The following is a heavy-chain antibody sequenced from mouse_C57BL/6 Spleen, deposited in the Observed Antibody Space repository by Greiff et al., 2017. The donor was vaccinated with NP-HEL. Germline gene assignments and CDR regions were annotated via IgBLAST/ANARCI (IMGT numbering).Heavy chain of an antibody. CDR3: ARGDDYDGGFAY. CDR2: INPNNGGT. CDR1: GYTFTDYY. Sequence: EVQLQQSGPELVKPGASVKISCKASGYTFTDYYMNWVKQSHGKSLEWIGDINPNNGGTSYNQKFKGKATLTVDKSSSTAYMELRSLTSEDSAVYYCARGDDYDGGFAYWGQGTLVTVSA. J-gene: IGHJ3*01. D-gene: IGHD2-4*01. V-gene: IGHV1-26*01.